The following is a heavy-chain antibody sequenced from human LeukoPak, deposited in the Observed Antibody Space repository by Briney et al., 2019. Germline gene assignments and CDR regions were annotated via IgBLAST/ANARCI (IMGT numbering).Heavy chain of an antibody. CDR1: GGSISSSSYY. V-gene: IGHV4-39*02. Sequence: KPSETLSLTCTVSGGSISSSSYYWGWIRQPPGKGLEWIGSIYYSGSTYYNPSLKSRVTISVDTSKNQFSLKLSSVTAADTAVYYCARDEMATIDYWGQGTLVTVSS. J-gene: IGHJ4*02. D-gene: IGHD5-24*01. CDR2: IYYSGST. CDR3: ARDEMATIDY.